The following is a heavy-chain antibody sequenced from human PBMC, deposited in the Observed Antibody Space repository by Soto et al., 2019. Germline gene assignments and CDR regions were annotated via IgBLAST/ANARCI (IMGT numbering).Heavy chain of an antibody. V-gene: IGHV3-30*18. CDR1: GFTFSSYG. Sequence: QVQLVESGGGVVQPGRSLRLSCAASGFTFSSYGMHWVRQAPGKGLEWVAVISYDGSNKYYADSVKGRFTISRDNSKNTLYLQMNSLRAEDTAVYYCAKDDYGDYPSVGPWGYWGQGTLVTVSS. J-gene: IGHJ4*02. CDR3: AKDDYGDYPSVGPWGY. D-gene: IGHD4-17*01. CDR2: ISYDGSNK.